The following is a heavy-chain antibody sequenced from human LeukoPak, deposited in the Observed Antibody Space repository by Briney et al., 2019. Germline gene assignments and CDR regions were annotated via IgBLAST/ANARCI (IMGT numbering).Heavy chain of an antibody. V-gene: IGHV1-18*01. CDR2: ISAYNGNT. D-gene: IGHD4-23*01. CDR1: GYTFTSYG. J-gene: IGHJ6*02. Sequence: ASVKVSCKASGYTFTSYGISWVRQAPGQGLEWMGWISAYNGNTNYAQKLQGRVTMTTDTSTSTAYMELRSLRSDDTAVCYCARDPGMVTTPYYYGMDVWGQGTTVTVSS. CDR3: ARDPGMVTTPYYYGMDV.